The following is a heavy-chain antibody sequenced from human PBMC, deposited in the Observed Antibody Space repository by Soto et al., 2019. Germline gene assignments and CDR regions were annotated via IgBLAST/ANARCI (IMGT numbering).Heavy chain of an antibody. CDR3: ARAGTKMFGLVLHFDY. CDR2: TYYRSRWYT. Sequence: SQTLSLTCAISGDSVSSNTGAWNWLRQSPSRGLEWLGRTYYRSRWYTTYAESVKSRIAINPDTSKNLFSLQLNSVTPDDAAIYYCARAGTKMFGLVLHFDYCAQGTLVTVSS. CDR1: GDSVSSNTGA. J-gene: IGHJ4*02. D-gene: IGHD3-3*01. V-gene: IGHV6-1*01.